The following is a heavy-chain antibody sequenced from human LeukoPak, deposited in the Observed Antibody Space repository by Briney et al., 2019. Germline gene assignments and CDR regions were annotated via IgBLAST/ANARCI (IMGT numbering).Heavy chain of an antibody. V-gene: IGHV1-69*04. CDR1: GGTFSSYA. D-gene: IGHD5-12*01. J-gene: IGHJ5*01. CDR3: AIFRDGYNYFKHHNWFDP. Sequence: ASVKVSCKASGGTFSSYAISWVRQAPGQGLEWMGRIIPILGIANYAQKFQGRVTITADKSTSTAYMELSSLRSEDTAVYYCAIFRDGYNYFKHHNWFDPWGQGTLVTVSS. CDR2: IIPILGIA.